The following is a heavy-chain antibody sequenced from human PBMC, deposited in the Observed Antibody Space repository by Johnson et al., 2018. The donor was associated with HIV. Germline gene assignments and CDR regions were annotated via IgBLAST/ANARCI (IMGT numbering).Heavy chain of an antibody. Sequence: VQLVESGGGVVQPGGSLRLSCAACGFTFSSYGMDWVRQAPGKGLEWVAVILYDVSNRYYADSVKGRFTISRDNSKNTLYLQMNSLRAEDTAVYYCAKDWDVVVTADDAFDIWGQGTMVTVSS. D-gene: IGHD2-21*02. CDR2: ILYDVSNR. J-gene: IGHJ3*02. V-gene: IGHV3-30*02. CDR1: GFTFSSYG. CDR3: AKDWDVVVTADDAFDI.